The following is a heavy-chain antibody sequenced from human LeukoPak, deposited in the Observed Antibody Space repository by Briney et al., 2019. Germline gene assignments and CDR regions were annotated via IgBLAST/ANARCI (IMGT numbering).Heavy chain of an antibody. D-gene: IGHD6-13*01. CDR1: GYTFTIYG. CDR2: ITTYNGNT. V-gene: IGHV1-18*01. J-gene: IGHJ5*02. CDR3: ARDAREEAAGTRLNWFEP. Sequence: ASVKVSCKSSGYTFTIYGISWVRQAPGQGHEWMGLITTYNGNTNYAQKLQGRVTMTTDTSTSTAYMELRSLRSDDAAVYYCARDAREEAAGTRLNWFEPWGQGTLVTVSS.